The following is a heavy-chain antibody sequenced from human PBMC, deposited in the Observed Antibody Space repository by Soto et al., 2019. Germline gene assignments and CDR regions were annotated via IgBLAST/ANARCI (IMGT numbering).Heavy chain of an antibody. J-gene: IGHJ6*02. Sequence: SETLSLTCTVSGGSISSGGYYWSWIRLHPGKGLEWIGYIYYSGSTYYNPSLKSRVTISVDTSKNQFSLKLNSVTAADTAVYYCARDLWGYCGTDCYPLDVWGQGTTVTVSS. CDR2: IYYSGST. V-gene: IGHV4-31*03. D-gene: IGHD2-21*02. CDR1: GGSISSGGYY. CDR3: ARDLWGYCGTDCYPLDV.